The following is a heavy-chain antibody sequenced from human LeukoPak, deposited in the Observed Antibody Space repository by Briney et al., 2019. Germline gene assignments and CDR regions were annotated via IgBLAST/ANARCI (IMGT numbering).Heavy chain of an antibody. Sequence: SETLSLTCTVSGYSISSGYYWGWIRQPPGKGLEWIGSIHHSGSTNYNPSLKSRVTISVDTSKNQFSLKLSSVTAADTAVYYCARVPTVTFFDYWGQGTLVTVSS. CDR1: GYSISSGYY. J-gene: IGHJ4*02. CDR2: IHHSGST. D-gene: IGHD4-17*01. CDR3: ARVPTVTFFDY. V-gene: IGHV4-38-2*02.